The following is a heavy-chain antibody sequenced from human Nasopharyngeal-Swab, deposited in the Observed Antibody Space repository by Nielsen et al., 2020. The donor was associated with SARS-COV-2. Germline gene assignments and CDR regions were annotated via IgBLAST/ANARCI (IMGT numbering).Heavy chain of an antibody. CDR3: ASNPLYCSSTSCYHDAFDI. Sequence: ASVKGSCKASGYTFTSYGISWVRQAPGQGLEWMGWISAYNGNTNYAQKLQGRVTMTTDTSTSTAYMELRSLRSDDTAVYYCASNPLYCSSTSCYHDAFDIWGQGTMVTVSS. J-gene: IGHJ3*02. CDR2: ISAYNGNT. V-gene: IGHV1-18*01. D-gene: IGHD2-2*01. CDR1: GYTFTSYG.